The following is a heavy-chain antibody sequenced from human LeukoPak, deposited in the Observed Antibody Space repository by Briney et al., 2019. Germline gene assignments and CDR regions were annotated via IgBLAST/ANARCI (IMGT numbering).Heavy chain of an antibody. CDR1: GYTFTSYA. Sequence: ASVKVSCKASGYTFTSYAVTWVRQAPGQGLEWMGWINVASGDTNYAQKFQGRVTMTTDTSTSTAYMELRSLTSDDTAVYYCARGRFPGSGSYYNSFDYYGQGTLVTVSS. J-gene: IGHJ4*02. V-gene: IGHV1-18*01. CDR2: INVASGDT. CDR3: ARGRFPGSGSYYNSFDY. D-gene: IGHD3-10*01.